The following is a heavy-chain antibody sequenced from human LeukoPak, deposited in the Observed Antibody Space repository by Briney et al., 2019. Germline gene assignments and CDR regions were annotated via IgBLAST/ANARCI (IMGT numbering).Heavy chain of an antibody. V-gene: IGHV4-34*01. Sequence: SETLSLTCAVYGGSFNGYDWSWIRHPPGKGLEWIGEINHSGSTNYNPSLKSRVTISVDTSKNQFSLKLSSVTAADTAVYYCARGGWSSSWPFDYWGQGTLVTVSS. D-gene: IGHD6-13*01. CDR1: GGSFNGYD. J-gene: IGHJ4*02. CDR3: ARGGWSSSWPFDY. CDR2: INHSGST.